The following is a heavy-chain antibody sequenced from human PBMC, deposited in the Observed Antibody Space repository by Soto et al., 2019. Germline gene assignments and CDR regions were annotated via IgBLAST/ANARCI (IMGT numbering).Heavy chain of an antibody. CDR3: ARGGHYYGSGTFVFDH. CDR2: SIPIFGTA. D-gene: IGHD3-10*01. Sequence: QVQLVQSGAEVKKPGSSVKVSCKASGGTFSSYAISWVRQAPGQGREWMGGSIPIFGTANYAQKLQGRVTITGNEAKSTDYVEQSRMRSEGTAVYCCARGGHYYGSGTFVFDHWGQGTLVTVSS. V-gene: IGHV1-69*01. CDR1: GGTFSSYA. J-gene: IGHJ4*02.